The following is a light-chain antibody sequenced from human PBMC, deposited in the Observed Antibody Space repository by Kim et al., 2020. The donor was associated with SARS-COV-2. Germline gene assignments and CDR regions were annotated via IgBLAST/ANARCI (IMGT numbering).Light chain of an antibody. J-gene: IGLJ3*02. Sequence: SVAVGQTARITGGGNNIGSKNVPWYQQKPGKAPGLVIYRDSNRPSGIPERFSGSNSGNTATLTISRGKAGDEADYYCQVWDSSTAVFGGGTQLTVL. V-gene: IGLV3-9*01. CDR1: NIGSKN. CDR2: RDS. CDR3: QVWDSSTAV.